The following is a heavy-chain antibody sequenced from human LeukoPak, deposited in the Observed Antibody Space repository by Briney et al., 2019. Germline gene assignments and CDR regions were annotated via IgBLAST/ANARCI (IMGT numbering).Heavy chain of an antibody. CDR2: ISSSSSYI. CDR1: GFTFSSYS. J-gene: IGHJ4*02. V-gene: IGHV3-21*04. Sequence: GGSLRLSCAASGFTFSSYSMNWVRQAPGKGLEWVSSISSSSSYIYYADSVKGRFTISRDNAKNSLYLQMNSLRPEDTALYYCVKDRGLRNQWLQVTYDSWGQGTLVTVSS. D-gene: IGHD5-24*01. CDR3: VKDRGLRNQWLQVTYDS.